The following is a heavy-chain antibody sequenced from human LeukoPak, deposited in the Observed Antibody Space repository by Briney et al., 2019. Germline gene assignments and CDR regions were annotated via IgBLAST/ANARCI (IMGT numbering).Heavy chain of an antibody. V-gene: IGHV4-59*01. J-gene: IGHJ6*03. CDR1: GVSISSYD. CDR2: IYDSGST. Sequence: PSETLXLTCTVSGVSISSYDWSWVRQPPGKGLEWVGYIYDSGSTKYNPSLKRRGIITVSTYNNKCSLKQRYMTAADTAVYYCARRIPDPLILTGYGYYYMDVWGKGTTVTIS. D-gene: IGHD3-9*01. CDR3: ARRIPDPLILTGYGYYYMDV.